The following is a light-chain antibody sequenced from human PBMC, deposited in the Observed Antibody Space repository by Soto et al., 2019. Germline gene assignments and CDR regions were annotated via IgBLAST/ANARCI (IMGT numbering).Light chain of an antibody. V-gene: IGKV3-15*01. CDR2: GAS. Sequence: EIVMTQSPATLSVSPGDRATLSCTASQSVNSDLAWYQQKPGQSPRLLIYGASTRATGVPARFSGSGSGTEFTLTITSLQSEDFAIYYCQQYNNWPPYTFGQGTKVGIK. CDR1: QSVNSD. J-gene: IGKJ2*01. CDR3: QQYNNWPPYT.